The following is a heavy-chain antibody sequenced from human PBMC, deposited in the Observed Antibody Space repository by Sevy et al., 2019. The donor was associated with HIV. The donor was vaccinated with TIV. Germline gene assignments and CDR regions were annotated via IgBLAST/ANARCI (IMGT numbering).Heavy chain of an antibody. CDR3: ARDPDWGALDR. CDR2: INQDERHI. V-gene: IGHV3-7*01. Sequence: GGSLRLFCEVSGFTFSDFWMTWVRQSPGKGLEWVAYINQDERHINLLDSVRGRFTISRDNAKNSLYLQMDSLRAEDTAIYYCARDPDWGALDRWGQGTLVTVSS. J-gene: IGHJ5*02. D-gene: IGHD7-27*01. CDR1: GFTFSDFW.